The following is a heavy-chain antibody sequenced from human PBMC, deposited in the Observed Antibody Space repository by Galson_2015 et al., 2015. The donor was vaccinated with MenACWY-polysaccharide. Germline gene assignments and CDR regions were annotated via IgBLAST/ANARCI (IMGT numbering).Heavy chain of an antibody. J-gene: IGHJ6*02. CDR3: ARAYCDRTTCYGMDV. D-gene: IGHD2-2*01. V-gene: IGHV3-30-3*01. Sequence: SNKYFADSVMGRFTISRDNSRNTLYLQMNSLTLEDTAVYYCARAYCDRTTCYGMDVWGQGTTVTVSS. CDR2: SNK.